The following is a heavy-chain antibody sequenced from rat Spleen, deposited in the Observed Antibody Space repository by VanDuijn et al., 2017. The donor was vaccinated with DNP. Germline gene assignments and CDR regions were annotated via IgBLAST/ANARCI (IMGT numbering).Heavy chain of an antibody. Sequence: EVQLVESGGGLVQPGRSLKLSCAASGFTFSNYDMAWVRQAPTKGLEWVASISTSGGSTSYRDFVKGRFTVPRDNAKSTLYLQMDSLRSEDTATYYCARQNYPVFDYWGQGVMVTVSS. CDR2: ISTSGGST. CDR3: ARQNYPVFDY. J-gene: IGHJ2*01. D-gene: IGHD1-4*01. CDR1: GFTFSNYD. V-gene: IGHV5-25*01.